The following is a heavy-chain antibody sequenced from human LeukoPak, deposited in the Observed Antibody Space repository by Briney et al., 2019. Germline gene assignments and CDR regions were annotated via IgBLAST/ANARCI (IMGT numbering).Heavy chain of an antibody. Sequence: SETLSLTCAVYGGSFSGCYWSWIRQPPGKGLEWIGEINHSGSTNYNPSLKSRVTISVDTSKNQFSLKLSSVTAADTAVYFCARVQFGAAGSFDCWGQGTLVTVSS. CDR1: GGSFSGCY. J-gene: IGHJ4*02. D-gene: IGHD6-19*01. CDR3: ARVQFGAAGSFDC. V-gene: IGHV4-34*01. CDR2: INHSGST.